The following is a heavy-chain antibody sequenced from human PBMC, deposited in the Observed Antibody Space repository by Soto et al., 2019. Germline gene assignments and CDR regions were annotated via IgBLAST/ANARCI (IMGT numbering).Heavy chain of an antibody. CDR2: IIPIFGTA. CDR3: AGRTTVMYYFDY. Sequence: GASVKVSCKASGGTFSSYAISWVRQAPGQGLEGIGGIIPIFGTAEYAQKFQGRVTITADESTSTAYMELSSRRSEDTAVYYCAGRTTVMYYFDYWGQGTLVTVSS. CDR1: GGTFSSYA. D-gene: IGHD4-17*01. J-gene: IGHJ4*02. V-gene: IGHV1-69*13.